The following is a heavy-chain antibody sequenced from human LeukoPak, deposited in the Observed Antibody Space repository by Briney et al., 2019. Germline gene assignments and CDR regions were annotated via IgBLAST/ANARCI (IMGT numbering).Heavy chain of an antibody. D-gene: IGHD5-12*01. Sequence: GGSLRLSCAASGFTFSSYSMNWVRQAPGKGLEWVSSISSSSSYIYYADSVKGRFTISRDNAKNSLYLQMNSLRAEDTAVYYCAGVDGGYVYFYWGQGTLVTVSS. J-gene: IGHJ4*02. CDR1: GFTFSSYS. CDR3: AGVDGGYVYFY. V-gene: IGHV3-21*01. CDR2: ISSSSSYI.